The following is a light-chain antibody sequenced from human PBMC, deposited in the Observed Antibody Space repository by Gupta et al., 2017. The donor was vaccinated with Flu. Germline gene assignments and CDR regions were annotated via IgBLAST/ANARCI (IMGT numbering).Light chain of an antibody. CDR3: QQYSHWL. V-gene: IGKV3-15*01. Sequence: TQSPATLSVSPGDSATLSCRASQSISNNLAWYQQKPGQAPRLIIYDASTRDNGITARVSASGSGTEFTLTSSSLQYEDFATYDGQQYSHWLFGRGTKVEIK. CDR1: QSISNN. J-gene: IGKJ4*01. CDR2: DAS.